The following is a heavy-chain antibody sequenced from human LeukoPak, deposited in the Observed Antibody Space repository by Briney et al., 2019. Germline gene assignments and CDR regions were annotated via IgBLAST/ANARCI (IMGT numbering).Heavy chain of an antibody. D-gene: IGHD3-10*01. V-gene: IGHV3-33*01. J-gene: IGHJ4*02. CDR3: ARDLFGSGSCPDY. CDR1: GGTFNA. CDR2: TWYDGRNK. Sequence: PGGSLRLSCAASGGTFNAIHWVRQAPGQGREGEALTWYDGRNKYYANSGKGRLTISIDNSKNMVYLHMHSLRADDTAVYYCARDLFGSGSCPDYWGQGTLVTVSS.